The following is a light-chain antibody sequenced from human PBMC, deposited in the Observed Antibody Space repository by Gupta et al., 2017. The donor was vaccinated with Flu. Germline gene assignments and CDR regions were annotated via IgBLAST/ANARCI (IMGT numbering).Light chain of an antibody. J-gene: IGLJ3*02. CDR1: SSNIGQNY. CDR2: RNI. Sequence: VSTPTPSASATPAQGVTISCSGGSSNIGQNYVYWYQQVPGRAPQLLIYRNIERPSGVPDRFSGSKSGTSASLAISGLRSEDEAEYFCAVWDDSVSGRLFGGGTKLTVL. V-gene: IGLV1-47*01. CDR3: AVWDDSVSGRL.